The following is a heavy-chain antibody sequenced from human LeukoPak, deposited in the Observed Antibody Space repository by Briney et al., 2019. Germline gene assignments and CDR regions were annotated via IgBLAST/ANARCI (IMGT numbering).Heavy chain of an antibody. V-gene: IGHV3-7*01. D-gene: IGHD4-17*01. Sequence: GGSLRLSCVASGFSFNNYRMTWVRQAPGKGLEWVANIRQDGSERYYVDSVKGRFAISRDNAKNSLYLQMNSLRAEDTAVYYCASHGWVTGTTKADYWGQGTLVTVSS. CDR1: GFSFNNYR. CDR2: IRQDGSER. J-gene: IGHJ4*02. CDR3: ASHGWVTGTTKADY.